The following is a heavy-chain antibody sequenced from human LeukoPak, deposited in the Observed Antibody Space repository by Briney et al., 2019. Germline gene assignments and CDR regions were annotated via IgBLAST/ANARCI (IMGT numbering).Heavy chain of an antibody. Sequence: PGGSLRLSCAASGFTFSSCAMHWVRQAPGKGLEWVAVISYDGSNKYYADSVKGRFTISRDNSKNTLYLQMNSPRAEDTAVYYCARDLGAVAGTLDYWGQGTLVTVSS. V-gene: IGHV3-30*04. CDR2: ISYDGSNK. D-gene: IGHD6-19*01. CDR3: ARDLGAVAGTLDY. CDR1: GFTFSSCA. J-gene: IGHJ4*02.